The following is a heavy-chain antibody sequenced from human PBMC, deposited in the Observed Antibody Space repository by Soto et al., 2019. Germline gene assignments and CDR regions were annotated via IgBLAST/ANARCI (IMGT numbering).Heavy chain of an antibody. D-gene: IGHD3-22*01. CDR1: GGSASRGDNY. Sequence: SETRSLTWPVSGGSASRGDNYWNWHRQSPGKGLDWLGYIYYSGITYYNTSLKSRVAISVDTSKNQFSLTLTSVTAADTAVYFCAREEALIVVPTGGIDYSFDYWGQGTLVTVSS. CDR3: AREEALIVVPTGGIDYSFDY. J-gene: IGHJ4*02. CDR2: IYYSGIT. V-gene: IGHV4-30-4*01.